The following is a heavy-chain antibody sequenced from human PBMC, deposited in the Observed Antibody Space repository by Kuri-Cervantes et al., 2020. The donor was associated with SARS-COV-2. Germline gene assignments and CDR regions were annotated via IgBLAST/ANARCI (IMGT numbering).Heavy chain of an antibody. J-gene: IGHJ6*03. CDR3: ASGYSGGSHYYYYYMDV. Sequence: ASVKVSCKASGYTFTGYYMHWVRQAPGQGLEWMGWINPNSGGTNYAQKFQGRVTMTRDTSISTAYMELSRLRSEDTAVYYCASGYSGGSHYYYYYMDVWGKGTTVTVSS. CDR2: INPNSGGT. V-gene: IGHV1-2*02. CDR1: GYTFTGYY. D-gene: IGHD6-19*01.